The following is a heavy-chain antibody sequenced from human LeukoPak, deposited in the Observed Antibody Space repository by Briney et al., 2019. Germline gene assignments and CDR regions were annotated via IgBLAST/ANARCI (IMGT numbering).Heavy chain of an antibody. J-gene: IGHJ4*02. CDR2: INPNSGGT. D-gene: IGHD6-13*01. V-gene: IGHV1-2*06. CDR3: ARGYSSSWLDY. Sequence: ASVKVSCKASGCTFTNYGISWVRQAPGQGLEWMGRINPNSGGTKYAQKFQGRVTMTTDTSINTAYLELSRLRSDDTAVYYCARGYSSSWLDYWGQGTLVTVSS. CDR1: GCTFTNYG.